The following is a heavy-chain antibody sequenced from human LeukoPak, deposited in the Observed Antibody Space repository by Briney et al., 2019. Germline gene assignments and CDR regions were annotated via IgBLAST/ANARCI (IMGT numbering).Heavy chain of an antibody. CDR3: AKGNYGEKIDY. CDR1: GGSISSYY. J-gene: IGHJ4*02. V-gene: IGHV3-74*01. D-gene: IGHD4-17*01. CDR2: INSDGSST. Sequence: TSETLSLTCTVSGGSISSYYWSWVRQAPGKGLVWVSRINSDGSSTSYADSVKGRFTISRDNSKNTLYLQMNSLKAEDAALYYCAKGNYGEKIDYWGPGTLVTVSS.